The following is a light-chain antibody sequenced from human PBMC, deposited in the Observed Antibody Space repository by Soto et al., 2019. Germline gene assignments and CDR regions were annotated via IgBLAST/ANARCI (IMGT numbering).Light chain of an antibody. V-gene: IGKV3D-15*01. CDR2: GAS. CDR3: QQYYSYPRT. Sequence: EIAMTRSPATLSVSPGERATLSCRASHSVSSNLDWYQQKPGQAPRLLIYGASNRATGIPDRFSGSGYGTDLTITISCMQSEEFETYYCQQYYSYPRTFGHGTKVDI. CDR1: HSVSSN. J-gene: IGKJ1*01.